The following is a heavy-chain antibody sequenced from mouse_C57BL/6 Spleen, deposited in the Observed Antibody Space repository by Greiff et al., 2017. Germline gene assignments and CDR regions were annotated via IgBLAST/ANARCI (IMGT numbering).Heavy chain of an antibody. Sequence: QVQLQQPGAELVKPGASVKMSCKASGYTFTSYWITWVKQRPGQGLEWIGDISPGSGSTNYNEKFKSKATLTVDTSSSTAYMQRSSLTSEDSAVYYCARKITTGLTPDWYIDVWGIGTSVTVSS. D-gene: IGHD1-1*01. CDR2: ISPGSGST. CDR1: GYTFTSYW. CDR3: ARKITTGLTPDWYIDV. V-gene: IGHV1-55*01. J-gene: IGHJ1*03.